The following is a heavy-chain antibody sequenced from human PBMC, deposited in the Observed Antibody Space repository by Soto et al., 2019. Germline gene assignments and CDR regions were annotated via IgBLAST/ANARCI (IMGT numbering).Heavy chain of an antibody. Sequence: PVGALRLSCAASGFTFSSYAMSWVRQAPGKGLEWVSAISGSGGSTYYADSVKGRFTISRDNSKNTLYLQMNSLRAEDTAVYYCAKVCRDGYNYPIPWLNPLDYWGQGTLVTVSS. J-gene: IGHJ4*02. CDR3: AKVCRDGYNYPIPWLNPLDY. D-gene: IGHD5-12*01. V-gene: IGHV3-23*01. CDR1: GFTFSSYA. CDR2: ISGSGGST.